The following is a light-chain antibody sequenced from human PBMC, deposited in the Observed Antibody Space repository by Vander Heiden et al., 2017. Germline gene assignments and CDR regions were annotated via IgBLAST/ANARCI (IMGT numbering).Light chain of an antibody. CDR1: QSVSSY. CDR2: DAS. Sequence: EIVFTQSPATLSLSAGERATLSCRASQSVSSYLAWYQQKPGQAPRLLIYDASNRATGIPARFSGSGSGTDFTLTISSLEPEDFAVYYCQQRSNWPGTFGGGTKVEIK. CDR3: QQRSNWPGT. J-gene: IGKJ4*01. V-gene: IGKV3-11*01.